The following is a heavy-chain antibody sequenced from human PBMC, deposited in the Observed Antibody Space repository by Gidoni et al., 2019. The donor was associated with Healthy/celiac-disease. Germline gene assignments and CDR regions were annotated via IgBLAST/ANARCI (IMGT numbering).Heavy chain of an antibody. J-gene: IGHJ4*02. CDR1: GYSFNSYC. CDR2: IYPGDSDT. CDR3: ARALFLEWELGYFDY. D-gene: IGHD1-26*01. V-gene: IGHV5-51*01. Sequence: EAQLVQSGAEVKKPGESLKISCKGSGYSFNSYCIGWVRQMPGKGLEWMGIIYPGDSDTRYSPSFQGQVTISADKSISTAYLQWSSLKASDTAMYYCARALFLEWELGYFDYWGQGTLVTVSS.